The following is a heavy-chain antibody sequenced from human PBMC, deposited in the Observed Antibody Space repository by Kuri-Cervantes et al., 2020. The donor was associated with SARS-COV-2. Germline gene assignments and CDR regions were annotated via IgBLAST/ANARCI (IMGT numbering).Heavy chain of an antibody. D-gene: IGHD6-13*01. V-gene: IGHV4-31*03. CDR1: GGSISSGGYY. CDR2: IYYSGST. J-gene: IGHJ5*02. Sequence: SETLSLTCTVSGGSISSGGYYWSWIRQHPGKGLEWIGYIYYSGSTYYNPSLKSRVTISVDTSKNQFSLKLSSVTAADTAMYYCAREGGYSSNWFDRWGQGTLVTVSS. CDR3: AREGGYSSNWFDR.